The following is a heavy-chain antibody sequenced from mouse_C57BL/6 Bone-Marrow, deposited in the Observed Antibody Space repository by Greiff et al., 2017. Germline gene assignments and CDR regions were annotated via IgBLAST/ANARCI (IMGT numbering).Heavy chain of an antibody. J-gene: IGHJ2*01. V-gene: IGHV1-55*01. Sequence: QVQLQQPGAELVKPGASVKMSCKASGYTFTSYWITWVKQRPGQGLEWIGDIYPGSGSTNYNEKFKSKATLTVDTSSSTASMQLSSLTSADSAVXCWARVGTGTSAYGGQGTIRTVSA. CDR3: ARVGTGTSAY. CDR2: IYPGSGST. CDR1: GYTFTSYW. D-gene: IGHD4-1*01.